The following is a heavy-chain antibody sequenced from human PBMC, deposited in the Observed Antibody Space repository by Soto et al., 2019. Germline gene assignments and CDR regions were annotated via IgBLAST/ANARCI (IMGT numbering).Heavy chain of an antibody. Sequence: GGSLRLSCLASGFTFSRYWMHWVRQAPGKGPESVSGIDWNSDKTAYLNSVAGRFTISRDNAKSSLYLQMTSLRVEDTAFYYCVKDPDSRSWWIRYFENWGQGALVTVSS. CDR1: GFTFSRYW. CDR3: VKDPDSRSWWIRYFEN. CDR2: IDWNSDKT. D-gene: IGHD2-8*02. J-gene: IGHJ4*02. V-gene: IGHV3-9*01.